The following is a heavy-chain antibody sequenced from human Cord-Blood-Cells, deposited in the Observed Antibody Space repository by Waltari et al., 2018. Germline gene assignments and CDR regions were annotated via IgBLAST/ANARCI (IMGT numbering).Heavy chain of an antibody. CDR2: IIPIFGTA. CDR1: GGTFSSYA. V-gene: IGHV1-69*01. D-gene: IGHD5-18*01. CDR3: AICVTRYSYGYYFDY. J-gene: IGHJ4*02. Sequence: KASGGTFSSYAISWVRQAPGQGLEWMGGIIPIFGTANYAQKFQGRVTITADESTSTAYMELSSLRSEDTAVYYCAICVTRYSYGYYFDYWGQGTLVTVSS.